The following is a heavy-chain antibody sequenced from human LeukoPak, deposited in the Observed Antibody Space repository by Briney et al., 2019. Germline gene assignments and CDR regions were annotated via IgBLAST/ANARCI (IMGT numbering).Heavy chain of an antibody. CDR3: ARDRSGEELRYFDC. CDR1: GGSIRSYY. J-gene: IGHJ4*02. Sequence: SETLSLTCTVSGGSIRSYYWTWIRQPPGKGLEWIGYIYYSGSTNYNPSLKSRVTISVDTSKNQFSLKLSSVTAADTAVYYCARDRSGEELRYFDCWGQGTLVTVSS. D-gene: IGHD3-9*01. V-gene: IGHV4-59*01. CDR2: IYYSGST.